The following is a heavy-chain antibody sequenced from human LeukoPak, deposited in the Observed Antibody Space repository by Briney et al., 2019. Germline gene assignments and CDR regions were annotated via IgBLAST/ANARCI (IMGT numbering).Heavy chain of an antibody. D-gene: IGHD5-12*01. CDR3: ARLSGYDWESFCDY. V-gene: IGHV4-59*01. Sequence: SETLSLTCTVSGGSISSYYWSWIPQPPGKGLEWIGYIYYSGSTYYNPSLKSRVTISVHTSKNQFSLKLSSVTAADTAVYYCARLSGYDWESFCDYWGQGTLVTVSS. J-gene: IGHJ4*02. CDR1: GGSISSYY. CDR2: IYYSGST.